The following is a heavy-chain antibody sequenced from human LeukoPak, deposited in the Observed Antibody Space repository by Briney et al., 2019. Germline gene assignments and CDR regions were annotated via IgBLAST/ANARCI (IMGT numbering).Heavy chain of an antibody. CDR1: GGSISSYY. Sequence: NPSETLSLTCTVSGGSISSYYRSWIRQPPGKRLQWIGHIYYSGSTNHNPSLKSRVTISVDTSKNQFSLKLSSVTAADTAVYYCASRSSIWSGYQDTLYYFDSWGQGTLVTVSS. D-gene: IGHD3-3*01. CDR2: IYYSGST. V-gene: IGHV4-59*01. CDR3: ASRSSIWSGYQDTLYYFDS. J-gene: IGHJ4*02.